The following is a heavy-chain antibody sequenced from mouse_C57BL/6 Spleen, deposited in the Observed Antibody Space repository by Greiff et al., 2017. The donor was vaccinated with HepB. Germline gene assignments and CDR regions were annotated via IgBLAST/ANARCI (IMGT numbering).Heavy chain of an antibody. D-gene: IGHD4-1*01. J-gene: IGHJ1*03. CDR1: GYTFTSYW. CDR2: IDPSDSYT. V-gene: IGHV1-59*01. CDR3: ARRKDNWDFWYFDV. Sequence: QVQLQQPGAELVRPGTSVKLSCKASGYTFTSYWMHWVKQRPGQGLEWIGVIDPSDSYTNYNQKFKGKATLTVDTSSSTAYMQLSSLTSEDSAVYYCARRKDNWDFWYFDVWGTGTTVTVSS.